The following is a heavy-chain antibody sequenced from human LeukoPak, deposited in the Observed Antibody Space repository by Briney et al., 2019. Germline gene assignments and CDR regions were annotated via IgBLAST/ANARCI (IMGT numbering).Heavy chain of an antibody. D-gene: IGHD3-3*01. J-gene: IGHJ4*02. CDR3: ARDRRYDFWSGYYHPLVSDSDY. CDR1: GYTFTSYG. Sequence: ASVKVSCKASGYTFTSYGISWVRQAPGQGLEWMGWISAYNGNTNYAQKLQGRVTMTTDTSTSTAYMELRSLRSDDTAVYYCARDRRYDFWSGYYHPLVSDSDYWGQGTLVTVSS. CDR2: ISAYNGNT. V-gene: IGHV1-18*01.